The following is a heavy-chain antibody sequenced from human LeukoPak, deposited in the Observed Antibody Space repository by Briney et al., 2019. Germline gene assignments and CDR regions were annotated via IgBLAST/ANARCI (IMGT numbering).Heavy chain of an antibody. J-gene: IGHJ4*02. CDR2: ISSSSSYI. D-gene: IGHD6-6*01. V-gene: IGHV3-21*01. Sequence: GGSLRLSCAASGFTFSSYSMNWVRQAPGKGLGWGSSISSSSSYIYYADSVKGRFTISRDNAKNSLYLQMNSLRAEDTAVYYCARAGSSSFDYWGQGTLVTVSS. CDR1: GFTFSSYS. CDR3: ARAGSSSFDY.